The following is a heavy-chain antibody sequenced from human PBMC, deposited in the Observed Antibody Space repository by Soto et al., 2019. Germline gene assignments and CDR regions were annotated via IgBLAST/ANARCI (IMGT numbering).Heavy chain of an antibody. CDR3: AKGVELAV. CDR1: GFSFSSFA. V-gene: IGHV3-23*01. Sequence: EVLLLESGGGLVQPGGSLRLSCEASGFSFSSFAMNWVRQAPGKGLEWVSAIGDSGASIYYADSVKGRFTISRDNSRNALYLQVNSLRAEDTAVYYCAKGVELAVWGNGTTVTVSS. J-gene: IGHJ6*04. D-gene: IGHD1-26*01. CDR2: IGDSGASI.